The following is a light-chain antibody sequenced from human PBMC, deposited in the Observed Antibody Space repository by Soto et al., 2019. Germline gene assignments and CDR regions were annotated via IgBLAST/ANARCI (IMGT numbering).Light chain of an antibody. J-gene: IGKJ3*01. CDR1: QSVSSSY. CDR2: GAS. CDR3: QQYCSSSLFT. V-gene: IGKV3-20*01. Sequence: EIVLTQSPGNLSLSPGERATLSCRASQSVSSSYLAWYQQKPGQAPRLLIYGASSRATGIAYRFSGSGSGTDFSLTSSRLEPDYFFVYYCQQYCSSSLFTFGPGTKVDIK.